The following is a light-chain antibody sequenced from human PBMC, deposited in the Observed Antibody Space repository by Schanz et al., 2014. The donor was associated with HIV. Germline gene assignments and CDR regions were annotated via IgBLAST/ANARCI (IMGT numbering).Light chain of an antibody. J-gene: IGKJ1*01. CDR2: AAS. V-gene: IGKV1-39*01. Sequence: DIQMTQSPSSLSASVGDRVTLTCRASQSISSNLNWYQQKPGKAPKLLISAASSLQSGVPSRFSGSGSGTDFTLTISSLQPEDFAEYYCQQYGNSPGTFGPGTKVEI. CDR1: QSISSN. CDR3: QQYGNSPGT.